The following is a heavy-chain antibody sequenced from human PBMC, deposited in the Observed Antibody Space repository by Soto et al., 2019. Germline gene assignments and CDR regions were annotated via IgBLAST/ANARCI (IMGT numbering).Heavy chain of an antibody. V-gene: IGHV1-18*04. CDR3: ARDSGLLWFGTLHGFDP. CDR1: GYTFTSYG. J-gene: IGHJ5*02. CDR2: ISAYNGNT. D-gene: IGHD3-10*01. Sequence: ASVKVSCKASGYTFTSYGISWVRQAPGQGLEWMGWISAYNGNTNYAQKLQGRVTMTTDTSTSTAYMELRSLRSDDTAVYYCARDSGLLWFGTLHGFDPWGQGTLVTVSS.